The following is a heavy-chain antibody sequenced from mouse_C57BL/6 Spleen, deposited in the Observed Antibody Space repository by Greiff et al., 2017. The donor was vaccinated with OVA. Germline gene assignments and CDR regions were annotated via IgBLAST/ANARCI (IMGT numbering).Heavy chain of an antibody. J-gene: IGHJ3*01. CDR2: INPSTGGT. V-gene: IGHV1-42*01. CDR1: GYSFTGYY. CDR3: ARKTLQRGFAY. Sequence: VQLQQSGPELVKPGASVKISCKASGYSFTGYYMNWVKQSPEKSLEWIGEINPSTGGTTYNQKFKAKATLTVDKSSSTAYMQLKSLTSEDSAVYYCARKTLQRGFAYWGQGTLVTVSA.